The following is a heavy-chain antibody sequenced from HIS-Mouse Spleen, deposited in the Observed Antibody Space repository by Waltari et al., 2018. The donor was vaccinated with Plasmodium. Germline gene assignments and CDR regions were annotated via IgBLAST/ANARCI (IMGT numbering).Heavy chain of an antibody. V-gene: IGHV4-39*01. CDR1: GGSISSSSYY. D-gene: IGHD1-26*01. J-gene: IGHJ4*02. CDR2: IYYRGGT. CDR3: ARRGGSYYYFDY. Sequence: QLQLQESGPGLVKPSETLSLTCTVSGGSISSSSYYWGWIRLPPGKGLEWIGSIYYRGGTYYNPPLKSRVTISVDTSKNQFSLKLSSVTAADTAVYYCARRGGSYYYFDYWGQGTLVTVSS.